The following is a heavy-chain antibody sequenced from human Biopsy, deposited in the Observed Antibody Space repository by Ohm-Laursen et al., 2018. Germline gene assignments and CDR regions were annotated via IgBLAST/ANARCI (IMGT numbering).Heavy chain of an antibody. V-gene: IGHV3-30*18. D-gene: IGHD6-13*01. CDR2: ISHDGSVK. Sequence: SLRLSCAASGFTFSDYALHWVRQAPGKGPEWVAVISHDGSVKHYADSVKGRFTISRDNAKNTLFLQMNSLRAEDTAVYYCAKEETAYSSTSLDYWGQGTLVTVSS. J-gene: IGHJ4*02. CDR3: AKEETAYSSTSLDY. CDR1: GFTFSDYA.